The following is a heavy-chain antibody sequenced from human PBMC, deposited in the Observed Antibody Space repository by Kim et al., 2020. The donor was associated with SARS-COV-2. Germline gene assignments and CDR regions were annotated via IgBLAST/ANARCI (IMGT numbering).Heavy chain of an antibody. J-gene: IGHJ5*02. D-gene: IGHD6-13*01. Sequence: GGSLRLSCAASGFTFSSYWMHWVRQAPGKGLVWVSRINSDGSSTSYADSVKGRFTISRDNAKNTLYLQMNSLRAEDTAVYYCARVPIAAAGAFDPWGQGTLVTVSS. CDR3: ARVPIAAAGAFDP. CDR1: GFTFSSYW. CDR2: INSDGSST. V-gene: IGHV3-74*01.